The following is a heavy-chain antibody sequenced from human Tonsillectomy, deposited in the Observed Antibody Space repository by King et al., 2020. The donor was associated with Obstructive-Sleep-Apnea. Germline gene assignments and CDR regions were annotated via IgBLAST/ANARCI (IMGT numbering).Heavy chain of an antibody. Sequence: VQLVESGGGLVKPGGSLRLSCAASGFTFSDAWMSWVRQAPGKGLEWVGRIQTNTDGGTTDYAAPVKGRFTFSRDDSKNTLYLQMNSLKTEDTAVYYCNWIEYGMDVWGQGTTVTVSS. V-gene: IGHV3-15*01. D-gene: IGHD2-2*03. CDR2: IQTNTDGGTT. CDR3: NWIEYGMDV. J-gene: IGHJ6*02. CDR1: GFTFSDAW.